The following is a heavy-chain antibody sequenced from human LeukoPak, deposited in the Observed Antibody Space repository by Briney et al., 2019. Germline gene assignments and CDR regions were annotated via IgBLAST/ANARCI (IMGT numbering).Heavy chain of an antibody. CDR1: GYTFTSYG. CDR3: ARDRRYDSSGYQPFGHYYGMDV. CDR2: ISAYNGNT. V-gene: IGHV1-18*01. J-gene: IGHJ6*02. Sequence: ASVKVSCKASGYTFTSYGISWVRQAPGQGLEWMGWISAYNGNTNYAQKLQGRVTMTTDTSTSTAYMELSSLRSEDTAVYYCARDRRYDSSGYQPFGHYYGMDVWGQGTTVTVSS. D-gene: IGHD3-22*01.